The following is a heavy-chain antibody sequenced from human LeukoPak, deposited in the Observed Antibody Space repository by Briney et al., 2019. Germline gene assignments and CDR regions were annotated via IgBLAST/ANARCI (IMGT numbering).Heavy chain of an antibody. J-gene: IGHJ4*02. D-gene: IGHD2-8*01. CDR1: GFTFSGHA. V-gene: IGHV3-30*03. CDR3: ARDLGYCTNGVCHTRFDY. CDR2: ISHDGSYQ. Sequence: GGSLRLSCAASGFTFSGHAMHWVRQAPGKGLELLAYISHDGSYQYHVDSVKGRFTVSRDNSKNTLYLQMNSLSAEDSAVYYCARDLGYCTNGVCHTRFDYWGQGTLVAVSS.